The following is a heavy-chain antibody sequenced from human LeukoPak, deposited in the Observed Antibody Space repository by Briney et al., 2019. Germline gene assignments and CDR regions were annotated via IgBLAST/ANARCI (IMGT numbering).Heavy chain of an antibody. J-gene: IGHJ4*02. CDR2: IIPIFTTA. D-gene: IGHD2/OR15-2a*01. CDR1: AGTFTDYG. CDR3: ASDGGFEYYFDY. Sequence: SVKVSCKSSAGTFTDYGISWVRHAPGQGLEWMGRIIPIFTTANYAQKFQGRVTITADTSTNTAYMELTSLRSEDTAVYYCASDGGFEYYFDYWGQGTLLTVSS. V-gene: IGHV1-69*06.